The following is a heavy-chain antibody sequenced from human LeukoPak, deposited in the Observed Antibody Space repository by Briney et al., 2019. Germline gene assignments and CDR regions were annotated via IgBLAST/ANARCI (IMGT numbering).Heavy chain of an antibody. CDR2: IRSSGGRT. D-gene: IGHD5-18*01. J-gene: IGHJ4*02. Sequence: GGSLRLSCAASGFTFSSHAMSWVRQAPGKGLEWVSVIRSSGGRTYNADSVKGRFTVSRDNSKNTLYLQMNSLRAEDTAVYYCAKGHSPPRGYSYGYSFDYWGQGTLVTVSS. V-gene: IGHV3-23*01. CDR3: AKGHSPPRGYSYGYSFDY. CDR1: GFTFSSHA.